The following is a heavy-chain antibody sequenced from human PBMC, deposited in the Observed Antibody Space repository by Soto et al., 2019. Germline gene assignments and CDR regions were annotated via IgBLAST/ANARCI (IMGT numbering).Heavy chain of an antibody. CDR2: ISYDGSNK. CDR1: GFTFSSYG. D-gene: IGHD5-12*01. V-gene: IGHV3-30*18. J-gene: IGHJ4*02. Sequence: GGSLRLSCAASGFTFSSYGMHWVRQAPGKGLEWVAVISYDGSNKYYADSVKGRFTISRDNSKNTLYLQMNSLRAEDTAVYYCAKDRGGYDWWLYYFDYWGQGTLVTVSS. CDR3: AKDRGGYDWWLYYFDY.